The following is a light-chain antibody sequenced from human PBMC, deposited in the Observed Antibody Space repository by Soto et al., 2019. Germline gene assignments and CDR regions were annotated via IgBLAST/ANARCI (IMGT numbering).Light chain of an antibody. CDR3: QSYDSRLCGYV. J-gene: IGLJ1*01. Sequence: QSAITQPPSVSGAPGQTVIISCSGSSSNLGAPYDVNWFRQLPGTVPRLIIYGNNNRPSGVPDRFSGSKSGTSASLAITGLQAEDEADYYCQSYDSRLCGYVFGTATKLTVL. CDR1: SSNLGAPYD. CDR2: GNN. V-gene: IGLV1-40*02.